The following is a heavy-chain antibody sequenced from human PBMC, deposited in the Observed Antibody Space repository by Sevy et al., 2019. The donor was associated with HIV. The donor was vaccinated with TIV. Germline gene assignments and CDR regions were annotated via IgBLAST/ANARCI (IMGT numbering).Heavy chain of an antibody. CDR2: INSDGSST. Sequence: GGSLRLSCAASGFTFSSYWMHWVRQAPGKGLVWVSRINSDGSSTSYADSVKGRFTISRDNAKNTLYLQMNSLRAEDTAVYYCERVGIAAAGDYYYYMDVWGKGTTVTVSS. CDR1: GFTFSSYW. D-gene: IGHD6-13*01. J-gene: IGHJ6*03. CDR3: ERVGIAAAGDYYYYMDV. V-gene: IGHV3-74*01.